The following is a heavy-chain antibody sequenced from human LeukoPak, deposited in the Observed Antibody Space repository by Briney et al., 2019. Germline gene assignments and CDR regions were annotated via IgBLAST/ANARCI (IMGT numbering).Heavy chain of an antibody. CDR3: ASNYYDFSAFDI. V-gene: IGHV4-4*07. D-gene: IGHD3-22*01. CDR1: GGSISSYY. CDR2: IYTSGGT. Sequence: SETLSLTCTVSGGSISSYYWSWIRQPAGKGLKWVGRIYTSGGTNYNPSLKSRVTMSVDTSKNQFSLKLSPVTAADTAVYYCASNYYDFSAFDIWGQGTMVTVSS. J-gene: IGHJ3*02.